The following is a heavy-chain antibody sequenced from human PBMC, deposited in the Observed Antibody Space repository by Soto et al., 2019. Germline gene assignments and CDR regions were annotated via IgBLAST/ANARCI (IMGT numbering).Heavy chain of an antibody. J-gene: IGHJ6*02. D-gene: IGHD6-19*01. V-gene: IGHV3-72*01. Sequence: EVQLVESGGGLVQPGGSLRLSCAASGLIFSDYHMDWVRQAPGKGLEWVGRIRRKANSYTTEYAASVKGRFTISRDDSKNSLYLQMNSLKSEDTAVYYSARLGGWSGGSSGMDVWGQGTTVTVSS. CDR2: IRRKANSYTT. CDR1: GLIFSDYH. CDR3: ARLGGWSGGSSGMDV.